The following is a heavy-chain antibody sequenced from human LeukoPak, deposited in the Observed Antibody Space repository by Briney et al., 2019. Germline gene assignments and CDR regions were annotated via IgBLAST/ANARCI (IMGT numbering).Heavy chain of an antibody. CDR2: ISWNSGSI. V-gene: IGHV3-9*01. CDR1: GFTFDDYA. Sequence: GRSLRLSCAASGFTFDDYAMHWVRQAPGKGLEWVSGISWNSGSIGYADSVKGRFTISRDNAKNSLYLQMNSLRAEDTALYYCAKDIDDSSGYSDYWGQGTLVTVSS. J-gene: IGHJ4*02. CDR3: AKDIDDSSGYSDY. D-gene: IGHD3-22*01.